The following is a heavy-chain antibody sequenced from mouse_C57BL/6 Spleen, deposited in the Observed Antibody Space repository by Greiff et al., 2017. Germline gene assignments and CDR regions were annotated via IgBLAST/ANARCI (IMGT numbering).Heavy chain of an antibody. CDR1: GFNIKDDY. D-gene: IGHD2-5*01. CDR3: TTGSNYIAFAY. CDR2: IDPENGDT. Sequence: EVKLQESGAELVRPGASVKLSCTASGFNIKDDYMHWVKQRPEQGLEWIGWIDPENGDTEYASKFQGKATITADTSSNTAYLQLSSLTSEDTAVYYCTTGSNYIAFAYWGQGTLVTVSA. J-gene: IGHJ3*01. V-gene: IGHV14-4*01.